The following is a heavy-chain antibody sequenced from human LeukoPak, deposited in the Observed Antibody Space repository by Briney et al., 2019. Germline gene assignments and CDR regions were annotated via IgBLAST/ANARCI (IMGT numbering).Heavy chain of an antibody. J-gene: IGHJ4*02. D-gene: IGHD3-3*01. CDR3: ARDFWSGSPD. CDR1: GFIFSTYW. CDR2: IKEDGTVK. Sequence: GGSLRLSCAASGFIFSTYWMSWVRQAPGKGLEWVANIKEDGTVKQYVDSVKGRFTISRDNAKNSLYLQMNSLRVEDTAVYYCARDFWSGSPDWGQGTLVTVSS. V-gene: IGHV3-7*01.